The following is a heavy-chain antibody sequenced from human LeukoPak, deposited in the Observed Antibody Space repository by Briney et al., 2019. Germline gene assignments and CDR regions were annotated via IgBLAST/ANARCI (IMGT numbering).Heavy chain of an antibody. Sequence: SETLSLTCAVYGGSFSGYYWSWIRQPPGKGLEWIGRIYTSGSTNYNPSLKSRVTMSVDTSKNQFSLKLSSVTAADTAVYYCARDRRVPAAIVGYYYYYMDVWGKGTTVTVSS. V-gene: IGHV4-59*10. CDR1: GGSFSGYY. CDR3: ARDRRVPAAIVGYYYYYMDV. CDR2: IYTSGST. J-gene: IGHJ6*03. D-gene: IGHD2-2*01.